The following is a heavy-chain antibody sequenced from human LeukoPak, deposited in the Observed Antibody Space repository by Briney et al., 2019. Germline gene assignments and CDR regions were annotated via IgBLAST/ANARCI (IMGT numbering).Heavy chain of an antibody. J-gene: IGHJ4*02. Sequence: ASVKVSCKASGYTFTCYGISWVRQAPGQGLEWMGWISAYNGNTNYAQKLQGRVTMTTDTSTSTAYMELRSLRSDDTAVYYCASYRGYDILTGYYDYWGQGTLVTVSS. CDR3: ASYRGYDILTGYYDY. V-gene: IGHV1-18*01. CDR2: ISAYNGNT. CDR1: GYTFTCYG. D-gene: IGHD3-9*01.